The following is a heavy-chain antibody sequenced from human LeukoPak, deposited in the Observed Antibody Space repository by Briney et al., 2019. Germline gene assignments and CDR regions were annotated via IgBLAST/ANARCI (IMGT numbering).Heavy chain of an antibody. CDR2: ISYDGSNE. V-gene: IGHV3-30*04. Sequence: GGSLRLSCAASGFTFSSYAMHWVRQAPGKGLEWVAVISYDGSNEYYADSVKGRFTISRDNSKNTLYLQMNSLRAEDTAVYYCARDSLGMVRGVISQYYYGMDVWGKGTTVTVSS. CDR1: GFTFSSYA. CDR3: ARDSLGMVRGVISQYYYGMDV. D-gene: IGHD3-10*01. J-gene: IGHJ6*04.